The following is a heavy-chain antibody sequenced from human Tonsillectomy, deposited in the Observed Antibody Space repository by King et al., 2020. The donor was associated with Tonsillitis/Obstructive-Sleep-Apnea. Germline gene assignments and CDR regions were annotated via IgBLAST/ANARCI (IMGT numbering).Heavy chain of an antibody. J-gene: IGHJ4*02. V-gene: IGHV3-48*03. D-gene: IGHD6-13*01. CDR3: TTLPPIGSRWYSVHFDC. CDR2: ISSSGSTI. CDR1: GFSLSSYE. Sequence: QLVQSGGGLVQPGGSLRLSCAASGFSLSSYEMIWVRQAPGKGLEWVSYISSSGSTIYYADSVKGRFTISRDNAKNSLSLQMNSLRAEDTAVYFCTTLPPIGSRWYSVHFDCWGQGTLVTVSS.